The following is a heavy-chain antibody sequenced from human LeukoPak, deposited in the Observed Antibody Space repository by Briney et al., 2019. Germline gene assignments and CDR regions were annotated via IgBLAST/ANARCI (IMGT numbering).Heavy chain of an antibody. V-gene: IGHV5-51*01. CDR3: ARQGWYYDSSGYYYPDY. CDR2: IYPGDSYT. Sequence: GESLKISCKGSGYSFTSHWIGWVRQMPGKGLEWMGIIYPGDSYTRYSPSFQGQVTISADKSISTAYLQWSSLKASDTAMYYCARQGWYYDSSGYYYPDYWGQGTLVTVSS. CDR1: GYSFTSHW. J-gene: IGHJ4*02. D-gene: IGHD3-22*01.